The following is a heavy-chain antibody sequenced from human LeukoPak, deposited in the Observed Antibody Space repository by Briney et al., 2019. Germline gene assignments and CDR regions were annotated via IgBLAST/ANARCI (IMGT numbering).Heavy chain of an antibody. Sequence: GGSLRLSCAASGFTFSSYAMSWVRQAPGKGLGWVSAISGSGGSTYYADSVKGRFTISRDNSKNTLYLQMNSLRAEDTAVYYALSGYYFDYWGQGTLVTVSS. CDR2: ISGSGGST. D-gene: IGHD3-22*01. CDR1: GFTFSSYA. CDR3: LSGYYFDY. V-gene: IGHV3-23*01. J-gene: IGHJ4*02.